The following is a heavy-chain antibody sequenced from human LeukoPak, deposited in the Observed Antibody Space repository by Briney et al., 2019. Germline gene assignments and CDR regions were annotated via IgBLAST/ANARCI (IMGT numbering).Heavy chain of an antibody. Sequence: PSETLSLTCTVSGGSISSSSYYWGWIRQPPGKGLEWIGSIYYSGSTYYNPSLKSRVTISVDTSKNQFSLKLSSVTAADTAVYYCARGNDYGDYVYFDYWGQGTLVTVSS. V-gene: IGHV4-39*01. J-gene: IGHJ4*02. D-gene: IGHD4-17*01. CDR1: GGSISSSSYY. CDR3: ARGNDYGDYVYFDY. CDR2: IYYSGST.